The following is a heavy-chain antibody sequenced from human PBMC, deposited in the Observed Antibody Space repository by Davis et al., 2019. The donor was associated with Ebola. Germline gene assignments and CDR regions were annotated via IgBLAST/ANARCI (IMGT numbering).Heavy chain of an antibody. CDR1: GDSITSSDYY. J-gene: IGHJ4*02. V-gene: IGHV4-39*07. CDR3: ARYDFSSGSFDY. Sequence: MPSETLSLTCTVSGDSITSSDYYWGWVRQTPGKGLEWLGTFYDSGVTYYNSSLKSRVSISIDKSKNQFSMKLTSVTAADAALYYCARYDFSSGSFDYWGQGTLVTVSS. CDR2: FYDSGVT. D-gene: IGHD3-10*01.